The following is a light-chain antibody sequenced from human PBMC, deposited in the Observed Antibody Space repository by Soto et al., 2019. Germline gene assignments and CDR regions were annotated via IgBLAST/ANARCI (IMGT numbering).Light chain of an antibody. V-gene: IGLV2-14*01. CDR1: SSDVGGYNY. CDR3: SSYTSSSTPYV. Sequence: QSVLTQPASVSGYPGQSITISCTGTSSDVGGYNYVSWYQQHPGKAPKLMIYDVSNRPSGVSNRFSGSKSGNTASLTISGLQAEDGADYYCSSYTSSSTPYVFGTGTKVTVL. CDR2: DVS. J-gene: IGLJ1*01.